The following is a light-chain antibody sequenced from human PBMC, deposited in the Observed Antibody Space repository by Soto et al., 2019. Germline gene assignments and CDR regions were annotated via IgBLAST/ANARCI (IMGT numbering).Light chain of an antibody. Sequence: EIVMTQSPATLSVSPGERATLSCRASQSVSSNLAWYQQKPGQAPRLLIYGASTRATGIPARFRGSGAWTAFTLTISSLPSEDFAVYYYQQYNNWRPLSFGGGTKVEIE. CDR1: QSVSSN. V-gene: IGKV3-15*01. CDR3: QQYNNWRPLS. J-gene: IGKJ4*01. CDR2: GAS.